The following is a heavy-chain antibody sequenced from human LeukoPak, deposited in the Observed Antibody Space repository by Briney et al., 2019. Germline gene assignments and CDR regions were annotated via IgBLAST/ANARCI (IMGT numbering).Heavy chain of an antibody. D-gene: IGHD3-22*01. CDR1: GFTFSSYA. J-gene: IGHJ4*02. CDR2: ISGSGGST. V-gene: IGHV3-23*01. Sequence: GGSLRLSCAASGFTFSSYAMSWVRQAPGKGLEWVSAISGSGGSTYYADSVKGRFTISRDNSKNTLYLQMNSLRAEDTTVYYCVTYYYDSSGYYLFFGGPPIDYWGQGTLVTVSS. CDR3: VTYYYDSSGYYLFFGGPPIDY.